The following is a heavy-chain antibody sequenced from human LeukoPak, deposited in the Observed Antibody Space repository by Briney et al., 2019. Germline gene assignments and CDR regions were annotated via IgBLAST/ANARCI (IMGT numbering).Heavy chain of an antibody. CDR1: GYTFTGYY. CDR2: INPNSGGT. V-gene: IGHV1-2*06. D-gene: IGHD4-11*01. J-gene: IGHJ6*03. CDR3: ARDLRLHYYYYYMDV. Sequence: GASVRVSCKASGYTFTGYYMHWVRQAPGQELEWMGRINPNSGGTNYAQKFQGRVTMTRDTSISTAYMELSRLRSDDTAVYYCARDLRLHYYYYYMDVWGKGTTVTVSS.